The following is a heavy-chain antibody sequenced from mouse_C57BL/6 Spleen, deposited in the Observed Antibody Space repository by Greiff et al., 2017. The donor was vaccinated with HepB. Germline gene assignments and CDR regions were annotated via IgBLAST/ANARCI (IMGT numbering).Heavy chain of an antibody. J-gene: IGHJ2*01. CDR3: ARGWSLRGAFDY. CDR2: ISYDGSN. V-gene: IGHV3-6*01. Sequence: EVQLQESGPGLVKPSQSLSLTCSVTGYSITSGYYWNWIRQFPGNKLEWMGYISYDGSNNYNPSLKNRISITRDTSKNQFFLKLNSVTTEDTATYYCARGWSLRGAFDYWGQGTTLTVSS. CDR1: GYSITSGYY. D-gene: IGHD1-1*01.